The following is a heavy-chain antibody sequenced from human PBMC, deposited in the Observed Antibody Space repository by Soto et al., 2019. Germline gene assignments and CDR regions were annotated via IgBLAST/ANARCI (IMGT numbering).Heavy chain of an antibody. CDR3: ARACSGGSGYSGFDS. J-gene: IGHJ4*02. CDR2: IYYSGYT. CDR1: GGSISSYY. Sequence: QVQLQESGPGLVKPSETLSLTCTVSGGSISSYYWNWIRQPPGKGLEWIGYIYYSGYTNYNPSLKSRVTISVDTSKNQFSLNLSSVTAADTAVYYCARACSGGSGYSGFDSWGQGTLVTVSS. V-gene: IGHV4-59*01. D-gene: IGHD2-15*01.